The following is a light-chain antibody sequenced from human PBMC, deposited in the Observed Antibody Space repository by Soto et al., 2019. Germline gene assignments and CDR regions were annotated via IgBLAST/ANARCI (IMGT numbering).Light chain of an antibody. Sequence: QSPLTQPASLTWSPGQSITISWTGTSRDIGAYGYVSWVQQHPSKAAELMIAEVNNPPAEAANPFPGSKSGNTAYLTISGLQVEDEAEYFCFSFTTTRTHAFGTGTKVTVL. J-gene: IGLJ1*01. V-gene: IGLV2-14*01. CDR2: EVN. CDR1: SRDIGAYGY. CDR3: FSFTTTRTHA.